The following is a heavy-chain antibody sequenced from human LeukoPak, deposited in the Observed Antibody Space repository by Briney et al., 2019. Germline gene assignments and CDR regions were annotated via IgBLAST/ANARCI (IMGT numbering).Heavy chain of an antibody. CDR2: IYYSGST. V-gene: IGHV4-59*01. CDR1: GGSISSYY. CDR3: ARESLESSLHY. D-gene: IGHD3-3*01. Sequence: KPSEPLSLTCTVSGGSISSYYWSWIRQPPGKGLGWIGYIYYSGSTNYNPSLKSRVTISLDTSKNQFSLRLSSVTAADTAVYYCARESLESSLHYWGQGTLVTVSS. J-gene: IGHJ4*02.